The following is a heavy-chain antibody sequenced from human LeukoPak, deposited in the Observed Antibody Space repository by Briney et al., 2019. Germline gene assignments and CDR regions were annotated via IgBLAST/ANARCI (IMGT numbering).Heavy chain of an antibody. J-gene: IGHJ4*02. V-gene: IGHV1-69-2*01. Sequence: GATVRISCKASGYTFTDYYMHWVQQAPGKGLEWMGRVDPEDGETIYAEKFQGRVTITADTSTDTAYMELSSLRSDDTAVYYCARLDGSGSYVDGYYFDYWGQGTLVTVSS. CDR2: VDPEDGET. CDR1: GYTFTDYY. CDR3: ARLDGSGSYVDGYYFDY. D-gene: IGHD3-10*01.